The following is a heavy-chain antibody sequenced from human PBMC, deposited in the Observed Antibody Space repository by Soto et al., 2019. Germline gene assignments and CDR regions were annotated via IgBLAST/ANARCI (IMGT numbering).Heavy chain of an antibody. CDR1: GFTFSSYA. D-gene: IGHD2-8*01. Sequence: GESLKISCAASGFTFSSYAMSWVRQAPGKGLEWVSAISGSGGSTYYADSVKGRFTISRDNSKNTLYLQMNSLRAEDTAVYYCAKDFREQSWSTNGVCYFDYWGQGTLVTVSS. CDR3: AKDFREQSWSTNGVCYFDY. V-gene: IGHV3-23*01. J-gene: IGHJ4*02. CDR2: ISGSGGST.